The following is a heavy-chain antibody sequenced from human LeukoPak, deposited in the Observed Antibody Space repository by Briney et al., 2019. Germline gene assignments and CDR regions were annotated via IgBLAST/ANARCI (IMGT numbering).Heavy chain of an antibody. J-gene: IGHJ3*02. CDR2: ISSNGGST. Sequence: GGSLRLSCAASGFTFSSYAMHWVRQAPGKGLEYVSAISSNGGSTYYANSVKGRFTISRDNSKNTLYLQMGSLRAEDMAVYYCAGLSTNAFDIWGQGTMVTVSS. CDR3: AGLSTNAFDI. V-gene: IGHV3-64*01. CDR1: GFTFSSYA.